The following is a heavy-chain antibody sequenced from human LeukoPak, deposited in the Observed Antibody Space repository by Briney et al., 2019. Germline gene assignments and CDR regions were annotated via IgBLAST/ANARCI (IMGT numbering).Heavy chain of an antibody. CDR2: ISSSSSYI. D-gene: IGHD5-12*01. J-gene: IGHJ4*02. CDR1: GFTFSSCS. V-gene: IGHV3-21*01. CDR3: ASGTSGLRYFDY. Sequence: GGSLRLSCAASGFTFSSCSMNWVRQAPGKGLEWVSSISSSSSYIYYADSVKGRFTISRDNAKNSLYLQMNSLRAEDTAVYYCASGTSGLRYFDYWGQGTLVTVSS.